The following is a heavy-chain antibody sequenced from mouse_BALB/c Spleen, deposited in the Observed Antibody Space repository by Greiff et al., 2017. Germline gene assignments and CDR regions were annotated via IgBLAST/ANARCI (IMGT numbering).Heavy chain of an antibody. J-gene: IGHJ2*01. CDR3: AREGDGGDCFDY. CDR2: ISSGGSYT. D-gene: IGHD3-3*01. CDR1: GFTFSSYG. Sequence: EVKLVESGGDLVKPGGSLKLSCAASGFTFSSYGMSWVRQTPDKRLEWVATISSGGSYTYYPDSVKGRFTISRDNAKNTLYLQMSSLKSEDTAMYYCAREGDGGDCFDYWGQGTTLTVSS. V-gene: IGHV5-6*01.